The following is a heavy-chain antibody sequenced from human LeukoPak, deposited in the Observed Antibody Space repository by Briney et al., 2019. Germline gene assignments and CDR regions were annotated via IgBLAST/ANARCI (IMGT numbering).Heavy chain of an antibody. V-gene: IGHV3-23*01. CDR1: GFTFSTYA. CDR2: ISDSGGAT. Sequence: PGGSLRLSCAASGFTFSTYAMNWVRQAPGKGLEWVSAISDSGGATYYADSVTGRFTISRDNSKNTLYLQMDSLRAEDTAIYYCAKDRGSYSLGTFDYWGQGALVTVSS. CDR3: AKDRGSYSLGTFDY. J-gene: IGHJ4*02. D-gene: IGHD1-26*01.